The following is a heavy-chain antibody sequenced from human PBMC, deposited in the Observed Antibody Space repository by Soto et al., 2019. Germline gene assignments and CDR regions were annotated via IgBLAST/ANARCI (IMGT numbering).Heavy chain of an antibody. CDR3: ATGYYDFWSGYLSDYYYGMDV. Sequence: ASVKVSCKASGYTFTSYDINWVRQATGQGLEWMGWMNPNSGNTGYAQKFQGRVTMTRNTSISTAYMELSSLRSEDTAVYYCATGYYDFWSGYLSDYYYGMDVWGQGTTVTVSS. V-gene: IGHV1-8*01. CDR2: MNPNSGNT. J-gene: IGHJ6*02. CDR1: GYTFTSYD. D-gene: IGHD3-3*01.